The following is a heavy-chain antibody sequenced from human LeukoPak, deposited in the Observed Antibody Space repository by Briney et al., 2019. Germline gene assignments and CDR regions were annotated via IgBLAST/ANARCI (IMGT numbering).Heavy chain of an antibody. D-gene: IGHD3-3*01. CDR2: INHSGST. J-gene: IGHJ6*03. V-gene: IGHV4-38-2*02. CDR1: GYSISSGYY. CDR3: ARGFSITIFGVGQGYYYMDV. Sequence: SETLSLTCTVSGYSISSGYYWSWIRQPPGKGLEWIGEINHSGSTNYNPSLKSRVTISVDTSKNQFSLKLSSVTAADTAVYYCARGFSITIFGVGQGYYYMDVWGKGTTVTVSS.